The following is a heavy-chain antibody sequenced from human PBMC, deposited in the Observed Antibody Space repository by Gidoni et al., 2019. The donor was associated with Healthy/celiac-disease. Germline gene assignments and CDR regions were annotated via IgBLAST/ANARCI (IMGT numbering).Heavy chain of an antibody. CDR3: ARELKYYYDSSGYYYPLDY. V-gene: IGHV3-30*04. Sequence: QVQLVESGGGVVQPGGSLTLSGAACGFTFSRYAMHWVRQAPGKGLEWVAVISYDGSNKYYADSVKGRFTISRDNSKNTLYLQMNSLRAEDTAVYYCARELKYYYDSSGYYYPLDYWGQGTLVTVSS. CDR1: GFTFSRYA. CDR2: ISYDGSNK. D-gene: IGHD3-22*01. J-gene: IGHJ4*02.